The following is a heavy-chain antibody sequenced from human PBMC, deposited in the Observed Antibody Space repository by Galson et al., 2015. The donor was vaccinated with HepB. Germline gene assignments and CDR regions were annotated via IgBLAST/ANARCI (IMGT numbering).Heavy chain of an antibody. CDR1: GFTFSSYS. Sequence: SLRLSCAASGFTFSSYSMNWVRQAPGKGLEWVSYISSSSSTIYYADSVKGRFTISRDNAKISLYLQMNSLRAEDTAVYYCAREVGRGFEGFGDGVIDYWGQGTLVTVSS. J-gene: IGHJ4*02. V-gene: IGHV3-48*01. CDR3: AREVGRGFEGFGDGVIDY. CDR2: ISSSSSTI. D-gene: IGHD3-10*01.